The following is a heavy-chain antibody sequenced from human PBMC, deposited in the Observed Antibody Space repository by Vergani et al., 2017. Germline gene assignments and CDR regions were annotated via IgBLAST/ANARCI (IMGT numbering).Heavy chain of an antibody. J-gene: IGHJ4*02. D-gene: IGHD4-11*01. CDR3: VRXHLAYSESHHLDS. Sequence: EVQLVQSGAEVKKPGEPVKISCKTSGYSSQDSWIAWVRQKPGKGLEWMGIIGLDVADTRYSPSFQGQVTISADRPMRTAYLQWTSLKASDTAIYYCVRXHLAYSESHHLDSWGQGTLVTVTS. V-gene: IGHV5-51*04. CDR2: IGLDVADT. CDR1: GYSSQDSW.